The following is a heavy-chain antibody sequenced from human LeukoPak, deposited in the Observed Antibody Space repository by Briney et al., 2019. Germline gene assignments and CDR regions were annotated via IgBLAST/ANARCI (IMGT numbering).Heavy chain of an antibody. V-gene: IGHV1-18*04. Sequence: ASVKVSCKASGYTFTGYYMHWVRQAPGQGLGWMGWISAYNGNTNYAQKLQGRVTMTTDTSTSTAYMELRSLRSDDTAVYYCARDIVYYYDSSGAGAFDIWGQGTMVTVSS. CDR1: GYTFTGYY. J-gene: IGHJ3*02. D-gene: IGHD3-22*01. CDR3: ARDIVYYYDSSGAGAFDI. CDR2: ISAYNGNT.